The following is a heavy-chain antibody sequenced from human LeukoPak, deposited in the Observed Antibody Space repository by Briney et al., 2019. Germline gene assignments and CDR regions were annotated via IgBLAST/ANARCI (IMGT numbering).Heavy chain of an antibody. CDR1: GFTFSTYG. Sequence: GGSLRLSCAASGFTFSTYGMHWVRQAPGKGPEWVAVISNDGSNKYHAESVRGRFTISGDNSKNTLYLQMNSLRAEDTAVYYCAKDAGHCSGGSCYRQDYWGQGTLVTVSS. J-gene: IGHJ4*02. D-gene: IGHD2-15*01. V-gene: IGHV3-30*18. CDR3: AKDAGHCSGGSCYRQDY. CDR2: ISNDGSNK.